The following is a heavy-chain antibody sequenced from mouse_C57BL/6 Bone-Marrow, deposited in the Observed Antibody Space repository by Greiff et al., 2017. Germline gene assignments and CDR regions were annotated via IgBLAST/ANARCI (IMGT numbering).Heavy chain of an antibody. D-gene: IGHD1-1*01. CDR1: EYEFPSHD. CDR3: ERGGLDYGSSYWYFDV. V-gene: IGHV5-2*03. CDR2: INSDGGST. Sequence: DVMLVESGGGLVQPGESLKLSCESNEYEFPSHDMSWVRKTPEKRLELVAAINSDGGSTYYPDTMERRFIISRDNTKKTLYLQMSSLRSEDTAVYYCERGGLDYGSSYWYFDVWGTGTTV. J-gene: IGHJ1*03.